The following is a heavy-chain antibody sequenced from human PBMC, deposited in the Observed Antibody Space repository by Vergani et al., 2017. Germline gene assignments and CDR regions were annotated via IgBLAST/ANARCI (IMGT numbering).Heavy chain of an antibody. D-gene: IGHD5-18*01. CDR3: ARPQNTAMVQVDAFDI. CDR2: IYPGDSDT. CDR1: GYSFTSYW. V-gene: IGHV5-51*01. J-gene: IGHJ3*02. Sequence: EVQLVQSGAEVKKPGESLKISCKGSGYSFTSYWIGWVRQMPGKGLEWMGIIYPGDSDTGYSPSFQGQVTISADKSISTAYLQWSSLKASDTAMYYCARPQNTAMVQVDAFDIWGQGTMVTVSS.